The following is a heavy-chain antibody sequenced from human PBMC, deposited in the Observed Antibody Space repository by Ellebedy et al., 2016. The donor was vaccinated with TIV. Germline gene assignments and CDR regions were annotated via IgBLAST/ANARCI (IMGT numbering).Heavy chain of an antibody. CDR1: GYSLTELS. CDR3: ATEDLPAARPVGTDV. D-gene: IGHD6-6*01. J-gene: IGHJ6*02. Sequence: AASVKVSCKISGYSLTELSMHWVRQAPGKGLEWMGVFDPDDGKTIYAQKFRGRVTMTEDTSTDTAFMELSSLRSEDTAMYYCATEDLPAARPVGTDVWGQGTSVTVSS. CDR2: FDPDDGKT. V-gene: IGHV1-24*01.